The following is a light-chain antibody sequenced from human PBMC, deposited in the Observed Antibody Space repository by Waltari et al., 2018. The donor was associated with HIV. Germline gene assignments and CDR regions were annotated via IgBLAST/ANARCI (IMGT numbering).Light chain of an antibody. CDR3: SSFTKDFTVI. Sequence: SVVTQPASVSGSPGQSVTISCPGTARDLGYGSFVPWYQQHPGKALKVILFEVDSRASGVDDRFSGSKSGNTASLTISGLRTEDEANYYCSSFTKDFTVIFGGGTKVTIL. V-gene: IGLV2-14*03. CDR1: ARDLGYGSF. J-gene: IGLJ2*01. CDR2: EVD.